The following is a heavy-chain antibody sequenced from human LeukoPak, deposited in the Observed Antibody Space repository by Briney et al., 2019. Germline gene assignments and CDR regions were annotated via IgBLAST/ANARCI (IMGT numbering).Heavy chain of an antibody. V-gene: IGHV4-59*11. D-gene: IGHD5-18*01. CDR3: ARDQIGYGLDY. Sequence: PSETLSLTRIVSIGSLNNHYWSWIRQPPGKGVEWIGDIYDSWNTNYNPSLPSRVTISMDASRNQFSLNLTSVTAADTAVYYCARDQIGYGLDYWGQGTLVTVSS. CDR2: IYDSWNT. J-gene: IGHJ4*02. CDR1: IGSLNNHY.